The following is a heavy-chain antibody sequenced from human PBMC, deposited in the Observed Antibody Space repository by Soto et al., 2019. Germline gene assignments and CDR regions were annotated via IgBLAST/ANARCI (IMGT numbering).Heavy chain of an antibody. J-gene: IGHJ4*02. CDR1: GGTFSSYA. V-gene: IGHV1-18*01. CDR3: ARAYYYDSSALQGFFDY. CDR2: ISAYNGNT. D-gene: IGHD3-22*01. Sequence: ASVKVSCKASGGTFSSYAISWVRQAPGQGLEWMGGISAYNGNTNYAQKLQGRVIMTTDTSTSTAYMELRSLRSDDTAVYYCARAYYYDSSALQGFFDYWGQGTLVTVSS.